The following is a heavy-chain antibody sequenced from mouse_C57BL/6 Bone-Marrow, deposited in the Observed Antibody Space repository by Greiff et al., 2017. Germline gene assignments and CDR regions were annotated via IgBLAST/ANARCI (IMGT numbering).Heavy chain of an antibody. J-gene: IGHJ3*01. CDR3: ARGDNYAWFAY. V-gene: IGHV2-2*01. CDR2: IWSGGST. CDR1: GFSLTSYG. D-gene: IGHD1-3*01. Sequence: VQRVESGPGLVQPSQSLSITCTVSGFSLTSYGVHWVRQSPGKGLEWLGVIWSGGSTDYNAAFISRLSISKDNSKSQVFFKMNSLQADDTAIYYCARGDNYAWFAYWGQGTLVTVSA.